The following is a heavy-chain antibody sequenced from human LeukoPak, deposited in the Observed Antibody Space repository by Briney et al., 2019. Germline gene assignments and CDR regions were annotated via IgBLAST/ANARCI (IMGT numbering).Heavy chain of an antibody. V-gene: IGHV3-9*01. CDR3: ALDLTGNEDY. J-gene: IGHJ4*02. D-gene: IGHD7-27*01. Sequence: GRSLRLSCAASGFTFDDYAMHWVRQAPGKGLEWVSGISWNSDNIGYADSVKGRFTISRDNAKNSLYLQMNSLRDEDTAVYHCALDLTGNEDYWGQGTQVTVSS. CDR2: ISWNSDNI. CDR1: GFTFDDYA.